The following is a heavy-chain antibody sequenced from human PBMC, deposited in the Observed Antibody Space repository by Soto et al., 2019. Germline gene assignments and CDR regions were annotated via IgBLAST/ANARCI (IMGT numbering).Heavy chain of an antibody. CDR1: GGSISSSSYY. CDR3: AGLLWFGESPFDP. V-gene: IGHV4-39*01. J-gene: IGHJ5*02. Sequence: SETLSLTCTVSGGSISSSSYYWGWIRQPPGKGLEWIGSIYYSGSTYYNPSLKSRVTISVDTSKNQFSLKLSSVTAADTAVYYCAGLLWFGESPFDPWGQGILVTVSS. CDR2: IYYSGST. D-gene: IGHD3-10*01.